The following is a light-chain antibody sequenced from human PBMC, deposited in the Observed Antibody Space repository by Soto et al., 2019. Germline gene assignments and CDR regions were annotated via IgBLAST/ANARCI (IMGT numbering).Light chain of an antibody. J-gene: IGKJ3*01. Sequence: EIVLTQSPGTLSLSPGERDTLSCRASQRVSSSLLAWYQQKPGQAPRPLISAASSRATGIPDRFSGSGSGTDFTLTISSLEPEDFAVYYCQTYGDSLFTFGPGTKV. CDR3: QTYGDSLFT. CDR1: QRVSSSL. V-gene: IGKV3-20*01. CDR2: AAS.